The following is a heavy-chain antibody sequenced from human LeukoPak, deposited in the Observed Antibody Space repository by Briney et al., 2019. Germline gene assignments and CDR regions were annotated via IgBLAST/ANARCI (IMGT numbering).Heavy chain of an antibody. D-gene: IGHD6-19*01. CDR3: ARDLVYSSGWYAGELDH. Sequence: PGGSLRLSCSASGFAFSSDAMHWVRQAPGRGLEWLAVISCDGSNEDYAESVRGRFTISRDNSKSTLFLQMNSLRPEDTGVYYCARDLVYSSGWYAGELDHWGLGTLVIVSS. J-gene: IGHJ4*02. CDR1: GFAFSSDA. CDR2: ISCDGSNE. V-gene: IGHV3-30*04.